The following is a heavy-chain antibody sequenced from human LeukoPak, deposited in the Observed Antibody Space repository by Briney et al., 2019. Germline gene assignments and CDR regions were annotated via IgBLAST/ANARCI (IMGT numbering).Heavy chain of an antibody. J-gene: IGHJ4*02. CDR2: ISGSGART. CDR3: AKSGYNRFDY. CDR1: GFTFSSYA. V-gene: IGHV3-23*01. D-gene: IGHD5-24*01. Sequence: GGSLRLSCAASGFTFSSYAMSWVRQAPGKGLEWVSGISGSGARTYYADPVKGRFTISRDNSKNTLYLQMNSLRAEDTAVYYCAKSGYNRFDYWGQGTLVTVSS.